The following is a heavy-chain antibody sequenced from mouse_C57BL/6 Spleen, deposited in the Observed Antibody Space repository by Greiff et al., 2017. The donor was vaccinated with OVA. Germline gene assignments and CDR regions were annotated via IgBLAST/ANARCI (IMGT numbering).Heavy chain of an antibody. J-gene: IGHJ4*01. V-gene: IGHV1-61*01. CDR3: AIEVAYYYCSSGVSAMDY. CDR1: GYTFTSYW. Sequence: QVQLQQPGAELVRPGSSVKLSCKASGYTFTSYWMDWVKQRPGQGLEWIGNIYPSDSETHYNQKFKDKATLTVDKSSSTAYMQLSSLTSEASAVYYCAIEVAYYYCSSGVSAMDYWGQGTSVTVSS. CDR2: IYPSDSET. D-gene: IGHD1-1*01.